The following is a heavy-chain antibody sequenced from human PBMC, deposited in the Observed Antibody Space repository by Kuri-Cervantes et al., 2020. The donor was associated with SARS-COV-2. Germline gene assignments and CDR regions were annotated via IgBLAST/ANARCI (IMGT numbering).Heavy chain of an antibody. V-gene: IGHV3-9*03. Sequence: SLKISCAASGFTFDDYAMHWVRQAPGKGLEWVSGISWNSGSIGYADSVKGRFTISRDNAKNSLYLQMNSLRAEDMALYYCGRDGSGIKPTPGDTRDYYSYMDVWCKETTVTVSS. J-gene: IGHJ6*03. CDR3: GRDGSGIKPTPGDTRDYYSYMDV. CDR1: GFTFDDYA. D-gene: IGHD6-25*01. CDR2: ISWNSGSI.